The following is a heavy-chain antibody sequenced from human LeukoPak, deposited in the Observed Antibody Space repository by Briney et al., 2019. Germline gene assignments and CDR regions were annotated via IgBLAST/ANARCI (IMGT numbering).Heavy chain of an antibody. CDR2: IYYSGTT. CDR1: GGSIRIYY. J-gene: IGHJ3*02. CDR3: ARNRLSGAFDI. V-gene: IGHV4-59*01. Sequence: SETLSLTCPVSGGSIRIYYWSWIRPPPGKAREWIGYIYYSGTTNYNPALESLVTITVDTSKNQCSLKLSSVTAADTAVYYCARNRLSGAFDIWGQGTMVTVSS. D-gene: IGHD3-3*01.